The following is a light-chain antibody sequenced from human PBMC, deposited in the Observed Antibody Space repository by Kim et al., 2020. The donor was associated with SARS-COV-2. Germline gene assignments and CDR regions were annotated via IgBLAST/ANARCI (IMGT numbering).Light chain of an antibody. Sequence: ATTNCKSSQSVLSNSNNKSYLSWFQQKPGQPPKLLITWASSRESGVPDRFSGSGSATDFTLTISSLQAEDVAVYYCHQYYSAPITFGQGTRLEIK. CDR1: QSVLSNSNNKSY. J-gene: IGKJ5*01. V-gene: IGKV4-1*01. CDR3: HQYYSAPIT. CDR2: WAS.